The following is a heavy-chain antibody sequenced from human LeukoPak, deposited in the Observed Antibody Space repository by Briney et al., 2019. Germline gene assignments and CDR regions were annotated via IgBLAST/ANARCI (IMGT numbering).Heavy chain of an antibody. CDR1: GFTFSSYA. CDR3: GKDLVFLISYYLYYIYD. J-gene: IGHJ4*01. Sequence: GGSLRLSCAASGFTFSSYAMSWVRQAPAKGLEWVSAISGSGGSTYYADSVKGRFTISRDNSKNTLSLEMNSLRDEDASVHYFGKDLVFLISYYLYYIYDGGRGTLVSVSS. V-gene: IGHV3-23*01. D-gene: IGHD3-3*02. CDR2: ISGSGGST.